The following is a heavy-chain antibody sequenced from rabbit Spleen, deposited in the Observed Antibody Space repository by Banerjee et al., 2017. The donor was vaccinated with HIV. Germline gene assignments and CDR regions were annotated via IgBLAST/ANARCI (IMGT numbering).Heavy chain of an antibody. D-gene: IGHD4-1*01. J-gene: IGHJ3*01. V-gene: IGHV1S43*01. CDR1: GIDFSSGYY. CDR3: ARAIVPWLGLTRLDL. Sequence: QSLEESGGDLVKPGASLTLTCKASGIDFSSGYYMCWVRQAPGKGLEWIGIIYAAKGSTDYANWVNGRFTISSDNAQSTVDLKMTSLTAADMATYFCARAIVPWLGLTRLDLWGQGTLVTVS. CDR2: IYAAKGST.